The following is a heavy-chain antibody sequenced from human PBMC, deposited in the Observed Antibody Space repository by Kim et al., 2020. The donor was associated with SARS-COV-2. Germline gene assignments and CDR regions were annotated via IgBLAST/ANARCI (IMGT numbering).Heavy chain of an antibody. J-gene: IGHJ4*02. V-gene: IGHV5-51*01. CDR3: ARTHSSSSGDFDY. CDR1: GYSFTSYW. D-gene: IGHD6-6*01. CDR2: IYPGDSDT. Sequence: GESLKISCKGSGYSFTSYWIDWVRQMPGKGLEWMGIIYPGDSDTRYSPSFQGQVNISADKSISTAYLQWSSLKASDTAMYYCARTHSSSSGDFDYWGQGTLVTVSS.